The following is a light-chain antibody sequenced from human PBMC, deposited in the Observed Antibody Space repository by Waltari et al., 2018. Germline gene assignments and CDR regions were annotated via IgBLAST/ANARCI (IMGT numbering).Light chain of an antibody. J-gene: IGKJ3*01. CDR1: QDISNY. Sequence: DIQMTQSPSSLSASVGDRVTITCQASQDISNYLNWYQQKPGKAPKLPIYDASNLETGVPSRFSGSGSGTDFTFTISSLQPEDIATYYCQQYDNPPFTFGPGTKVDIK. CDR2: DAS. V-gene: IGKV1-33*01. CDR3: QQYDNPPFT.